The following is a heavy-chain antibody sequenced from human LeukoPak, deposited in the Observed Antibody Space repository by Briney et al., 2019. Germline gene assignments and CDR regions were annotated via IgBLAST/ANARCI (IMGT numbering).Heavy chain of an antibody. Sequence: SETLSLTCTVSGGSISSYYWNWIRQPAGKGLEWIGRIYTSGTTHYNPSLQSRVTISVDTSKNQFSLRLSSVTAADTAVYYCARGIRSAYWYFDYWGQGTLVTVSS. J-gene: IGHJ4*02. V-gene: IGHV4-4*07. CDR2: IYTSGTT. D-gene: IGHD3-22*01. CDR1: GGSISSYY. CDR3: ARGIRSAYWYFDY.